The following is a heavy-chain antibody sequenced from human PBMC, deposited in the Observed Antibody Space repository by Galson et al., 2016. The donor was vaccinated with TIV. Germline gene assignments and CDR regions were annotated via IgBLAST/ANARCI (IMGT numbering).Heavy chain of an antibody. Sequence: SLRLSCAASGFVFGHYAMHWVRQAPGKGLEWVTRIGHDGVETNYADSVKGRFTVSRDNSKEMMFLEMNSLRPEDTAVYYCIRGHTISRGGKYFHHWGQGTLVTVSS. CDR1: GFVFGHYA. V-gene: IGHV3-30*02. D-gene: IGHD2-15*01. CDR2: IGHDGVET. J-gene: IGHJ1*01. CDR3: IRGHTISRGGKYFHH.